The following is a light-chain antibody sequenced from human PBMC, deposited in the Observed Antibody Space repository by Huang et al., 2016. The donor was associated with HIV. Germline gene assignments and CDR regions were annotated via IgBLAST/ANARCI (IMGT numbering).Light chain of an antibody. CDR3: QQLNSYPRT. CDR1: QGISSY. V-gene: IGKV1-9*01. Sequence: IQLTQSPSSLSASVGYRVTITCRSSQGISSYLAWYQQKPGKAPKLLIYAASTLQSGVPSRFSGSGSGTYFTLTISSLQPEDFATYYCQQLNSYPRTFGQGTKVEIK. CDR2: AAS. J-gene: IGKJ1*01.